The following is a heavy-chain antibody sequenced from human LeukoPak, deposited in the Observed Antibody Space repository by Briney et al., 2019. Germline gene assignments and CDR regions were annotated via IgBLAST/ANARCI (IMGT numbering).Heavy chain of an antibody. Sequence: GGSLRLSCAASGFTFSSYGMHWVRQAPGKGLEWVAVISYDGSNKYYADSVKGRFTISRDNSKNTLYLQMNSLRAGDTAVYYCAKGRITMAYWGQGTLVTVSS. CDR3: AKGRITMAY. V-gene: IGHV3-30*18. D-gene: IGHD3-10*01. J-gene: IGHJ4*02. CDR1: GFTFSSYG. CDR2: ISYDGSNK.